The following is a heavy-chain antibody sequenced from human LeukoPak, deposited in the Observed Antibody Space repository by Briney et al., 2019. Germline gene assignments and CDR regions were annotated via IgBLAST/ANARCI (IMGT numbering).Heavy chain of an antibody. V-gene: IGHV4-30-2*01. CDR3: ARGSHAEYFDY. J-gene: IGHJ4*02. Sequence: PSQTLSLTCTVSGGSISSGGYYWSWIRQPPGKGLEWIGYIYHSGSTYYNPSLKSRVTISVDRSKNQFSLKLSSVTAADTAVYYCARGSHAEYFDYWGQGTLVTVSS. D-gene: IGHD2-2*01. CDR2: IYHSGST. CDR1: GGSISSGGYY.